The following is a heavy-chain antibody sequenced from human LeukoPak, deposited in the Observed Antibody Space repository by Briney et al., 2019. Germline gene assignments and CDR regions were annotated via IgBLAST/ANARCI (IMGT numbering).Heavy chain of an antibody. D-gene: IGHD3-10*01. J-gene: IGHJ4*02. CDR3: ARESHYYGSGTEGD. CDR2: ISSSGSTI. V-gene: IGHV3-11*01. Sequence: GGSLRLSCAASGFTFSDYYMSWIRQAPGKGLEWVSYISSSGSTIYYADSVKGRFTISRDNSKNTLYLQMNSLRAEDTAVYYCARESHYYGSGTEGDWGQGTLVTVSS. CDR1: GFTFSDYY.